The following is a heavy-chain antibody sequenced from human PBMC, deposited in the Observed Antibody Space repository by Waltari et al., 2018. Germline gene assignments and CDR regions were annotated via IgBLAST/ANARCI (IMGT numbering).Heavy chain of an antibody. CDR2: IKPDGSDK. CDR3: AAEHI. CDR1: GFISGAYS. V-gene: IGHV3-7*01. Sequence: EVPVVESGGGLVQPGGCLSLACVASGFISGAYSMTWVRQTPGKGLEWVATIKPDGSDKYYVESVKGRFTISRDNAKNSLYLQMNSLRGEDTAVYYCAAEHIWGRGTLVTVSS. J-gene: IGHJ2*01.